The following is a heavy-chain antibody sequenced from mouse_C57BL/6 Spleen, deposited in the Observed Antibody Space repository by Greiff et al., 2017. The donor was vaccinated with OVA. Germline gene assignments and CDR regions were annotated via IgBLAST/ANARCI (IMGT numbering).Heavy chain of an antibody. V-gene: IGHV14-2*01. CDR1: GFNFNDYY. CDR3: TRNYYGSSYFDY. J-gene: IGHJ2*01. Sequence: VQLQQSGAELVKPGASVTLSCTASGFNFNDYYMHWVKQRPEQGLEWIGRIDPEDGDTNYDPKFQGKATITADTSSNTAYLQLSSLTSEDTAVYYCTRNYYGSSYFDYWGQGTTLTVSS. D-gene: IGHD1-1*01. CDR2: IDPEDGDT.